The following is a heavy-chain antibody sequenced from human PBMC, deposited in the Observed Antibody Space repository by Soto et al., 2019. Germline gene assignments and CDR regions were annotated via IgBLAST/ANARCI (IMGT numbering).Heavy chain of an antibody. Sequence: NPSETLSLTCTVSGGSISSGDYYWSWIRQPPGKGLEWIGYIYYSGSTYYNPSLKSRVTISVDTSKNQFSLKLSSVTAADTAVYYCARDRPYYYDSSTGDYYGMDVWGQGTTVSVSS. V-gene: IGHV4-30-4*01. CDR2: IYYSGST. D-gene: IGHD3-22*01. CDR3: ARDRPYYYDSSTGDYYGMDV. J-gene: IGHJ6*02. CDR1: GGSISSGDYY.